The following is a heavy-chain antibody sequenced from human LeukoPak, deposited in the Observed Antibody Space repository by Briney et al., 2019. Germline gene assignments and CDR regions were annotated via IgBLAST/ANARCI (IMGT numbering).Heavy chain of an antibody. CDR1: GFTFSSYA. CDR3: AKEILRYFDWLSPYNWFDP. CDR2: ISGSGGST. Sequence: AGGSLRLSCAASGFTFSSYAMSWVRQAPGKGLEWVSAISGSGGSTYYADSVKGRFTISRDNSKNTLYLQMNSLRAEDTAVYYCAKEILRYFDWLSPYNWFDPWGQGTLVTVSS. D-gene: IGHD3-9*01. V-gene: IGHV3-23*01. J-gene: IGHJ5*02.